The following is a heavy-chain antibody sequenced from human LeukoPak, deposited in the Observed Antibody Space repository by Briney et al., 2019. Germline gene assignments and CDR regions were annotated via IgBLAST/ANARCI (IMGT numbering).Heavy chain of an antibody. D-gene: IGHD3-9*01. Sequence: SETLSLTCTVSGGSISSYYWSWIRQPPGKGLEWIGYIYYSGSTNYNPSLKSRVTISVDTSKNQFSLKLNSVTAADTAVHYCARVTGYMIEDYFDYWGQGTLVTVSS. V-gene: IGHV4-59*01. CDR1: GGSISSYY. J-gene: IGHJ4*02. CDR3: ARVTGYMIEDYFDY. CDR2: IYYSGST.